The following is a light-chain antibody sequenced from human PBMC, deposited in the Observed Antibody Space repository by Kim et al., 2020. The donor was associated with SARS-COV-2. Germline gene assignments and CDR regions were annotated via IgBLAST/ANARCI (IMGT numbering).Light chain of an antibody. CDR1: KLGDKY. Sequence: SYELTQPPSVSVSPGQTASITCSGDKLGDKYACWYQQKQGQSPVLVIYQDSKRPSGTPERFSGSNSGNTATLTISGTQAMDEADYYCQAWDSSTVVFG. J-gene: IGLJ2*01. CDR3: QAWDSSTVV. CDR2: QDS. V-gene: IGLV3-1*01.